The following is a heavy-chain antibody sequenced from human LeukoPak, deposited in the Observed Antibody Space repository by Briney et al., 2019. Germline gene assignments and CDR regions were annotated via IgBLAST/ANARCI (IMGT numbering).Heavy chain of an antibody. D-gene: IGHD3-9*01. CDR2: IYTSGST. Sequence: PSETLSLTCTVSGGSISSYYWSWIRQPAGKGLEWIGRIYTSGSTNYNPSLKSRVTMSVDTSKNQFSLKLSSVTAADTVVYYRETAYDILTGYNYWGQGTLVTVSS. CDR3: ETAYDILTGYNY. J-gene: IGHJ4*02. V-gene: IGHV4-4*07. CDR1: GGSISSYY.